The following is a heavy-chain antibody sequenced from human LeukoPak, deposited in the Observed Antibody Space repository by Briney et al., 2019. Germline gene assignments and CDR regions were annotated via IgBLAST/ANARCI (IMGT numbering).Heavy chain of an antibody. CDR3: AREEITQYYYYYGMDV. V-gene: IGHV3-30*07. J-gene: IGHJ6*02. CDR1: GFTFSSYA. Sequence: PGGSLRLSCAASGFTFSSYAMHWVRQAPGKGLEWVAVISYDGSNKYYADSVKGRFTISRDNSKNTLYLQMNSLRAEDTAVYYCAREEITQYYYYYGMDVWGQGTTVTVSS. CDR2: ISYDGSNK. D-gene: IGHD5-24*01.